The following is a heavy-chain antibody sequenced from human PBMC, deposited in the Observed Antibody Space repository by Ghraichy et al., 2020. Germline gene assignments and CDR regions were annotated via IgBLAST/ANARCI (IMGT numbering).Heavy chain of an antibody. D-gene: IGHD1-1*01. CDR3: ARRRRISTRGDGIDV. J-gene: IGHJ6*02. V-gene: IGHV4-4*08. CDR1: GGSISTYH. Sequence: GSLRLSCSVSGGSISTYHWTWIRQPPGKGVEWIGYISTTGNTNYNPSLESRVTISMDTSKSQFSLKLSSVTAADTAVYYCARRRRISTRGDGIDVWGQGTTVTVAS. CDR2: ISTTGNT.